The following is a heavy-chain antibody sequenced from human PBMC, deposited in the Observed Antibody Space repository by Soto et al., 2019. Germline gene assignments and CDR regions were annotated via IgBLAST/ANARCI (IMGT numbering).Heavy chain of an antibody. J-gene: IGHJ5*02. CDR1: GYTFTGYY. D-gene: IGHD2-21*01. CDR2: INPNSGGT. CDR3: ARGPLSDWDWFDP. Sequence: ASVKVSCKASGYTFTGYYMHWVRQAPGQGLEWMGWINPNSGGTNYAQKFQGWVTMTRDTSISTAYMELSRLRSDDTAVYYCARGPLSDWDWFDPWGQGTLGTSPQ. V-gene: IGHV1-2*04.